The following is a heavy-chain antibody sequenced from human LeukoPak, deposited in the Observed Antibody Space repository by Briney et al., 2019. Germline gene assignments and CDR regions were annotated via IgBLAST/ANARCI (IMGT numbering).Heavy chain of an antibody. D-gene: IGHD3-10*02. V-gene: IGHV1-18*01. Sequence: GASVKVSCKASGYTFTSYGISWVRQAPGQGLEWMGWISAYNGNTNYAQKLQGRVTMTTDTSTSTAYMERRSLRSDDTAVYYCARVSYYYVSDNWFDPWGQGTLVTVSS. CDR2: ISAYNGNT. J-gene: IGHJ5*02. CDR1: GYTFTSYG. CDR3: ARVSYYYVSDNWFDP.